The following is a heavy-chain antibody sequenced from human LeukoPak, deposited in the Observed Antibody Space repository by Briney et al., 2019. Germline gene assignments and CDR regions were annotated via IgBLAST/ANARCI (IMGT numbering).Heavy chain of an antibody. V-gene: IGHV1-46*01. Sequence: GGSLRLSCAASGFTFSSYAMSWVRQAPGQGLEWMGIINPSGGSTSYAQKFQGRVTMTRDTSTSTVYMELSSLRSEDTAVYYCARGGARYCSSTSCYADYWGQGTLVTVSS. J-gene: IGHJ4*02. CDR1: GFTFSSYA. CDR3: ARGGARYCSSTSCYADY. D-gene: IGHD2-2*01. CDR2: INPSGGST.